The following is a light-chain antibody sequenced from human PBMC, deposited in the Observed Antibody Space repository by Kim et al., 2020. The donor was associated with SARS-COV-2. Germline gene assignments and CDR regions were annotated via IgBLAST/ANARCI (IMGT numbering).Light chain of an antibody. CDR2: VNSDGSH. Sequence: QPVLTQSPSASASLGGSVKLTCTLSGGHSSYAIAWHQQQPGKGPRYLMKVNSDGSHTKGDGIPDRFSGSSSGAERYLTISSLQSEDEADYYCQTWGAGIRVFAGGTKLTVL. J-gene: IGLJ3*02. CDR1: GGHSSYA. V-gene: IGLV4-69*01. CDR3: QTWGAGIRV.